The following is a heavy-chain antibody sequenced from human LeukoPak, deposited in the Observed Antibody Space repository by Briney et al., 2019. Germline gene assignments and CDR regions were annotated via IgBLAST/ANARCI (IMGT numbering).Heavy chain of an antibody. CDR2: LNANTGNP. J-gene: IGHJ4*02. V-gene: IGHV7-4-1*02. D-gene: IGHD1-26*01. Sequence: ASVTVSSKESGYTFTSSAMNWVRQGPGQGLEWMGWLNANTGNPTYDQRFTGRFVVSLDTSVSKAYLQISGLKAEDTAVYYCVRKGSYEDYVDYWDQGTVVTVSS. CDR1: GYTFTSSA. CDR3: VRKGSYEDYVDY.